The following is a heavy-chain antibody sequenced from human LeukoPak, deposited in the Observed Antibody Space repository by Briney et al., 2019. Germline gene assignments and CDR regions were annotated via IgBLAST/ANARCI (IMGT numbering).Heavy chain of an antibody. V-gene: IGHV4-4*02. D-gene: IGHD4-23*01. CDR3: ARNGGNSDFDY. CDR2: IYYSGAT. J-gene: IGHJ4*01. Sequence: SETLSLTCAVSGGSISSSSSNCWTWVRQPPGKGLEWIGEIYYSGATNYNPSLKSRVTMLLDKSNNQFSLKLNSVTAADTAVYYCARNGGNSDFDYWGQEPWSPSPQ. CDR1: GGSISSSSSNC.